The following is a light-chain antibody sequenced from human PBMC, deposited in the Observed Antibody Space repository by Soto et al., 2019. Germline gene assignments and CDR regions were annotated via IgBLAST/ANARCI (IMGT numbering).Light chain of an antibody. J-gene: IGKJ1*01. CDR3: QQYNSDSQT. V-gene: IGKV1-5*03. CDR2: QAS. Sequence: DIQVTQSPSTLSASVGDRVTITCRASQSISSWLAWYQQKPGKAPKLLIYQASTLESGVQSRFSGSGSGTEFTLTISSLQPDDFATYYCQQYNSDSQTFGQGTKVEIK. CDR1: QSISSW.